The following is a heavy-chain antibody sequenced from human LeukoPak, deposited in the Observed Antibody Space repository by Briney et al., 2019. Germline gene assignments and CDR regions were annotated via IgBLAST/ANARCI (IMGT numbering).Heavy chain of an antibody. CDR1: GGSISSSSYY. V-gene: IGHV4-39*01. CDR3: ARRIAVAEHFDY. D-gene: IGHD6-19*01. CDR2: IYYSGST. Sequence: PSETLSLTCTVSGGSISSSSYYWGWIRQPPGKGLEWIGSIYYSGSTYYNPSLKSRVTISVDTSKNQFSLKLSSVTAADAAVYYCARRIAVAEHFDYWGQGTLVTVSS. J-gene: IGHJ4*02.